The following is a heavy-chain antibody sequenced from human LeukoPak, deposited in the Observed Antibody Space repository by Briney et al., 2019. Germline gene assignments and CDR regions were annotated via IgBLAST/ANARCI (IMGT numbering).Heavy chain of an antibody. J-gene: IGHJ4*02. CDR2: INWNGGRI. CDR1: GFTLDDFD. CDR3: ATYSFDRGYYFDY. V-gene: IGHV3-20*04. D-gene: IGHD3-22*01. Sequence: GGSLRLSCGASGFTLDDFDMGWVRQVPGQGLKWVSGINWNGGRIIYADSVKGRFTISRDNAKNSLYLQMNSLRAEDTALYYCATYSFDRGYYFDYWGQGTLVTVSS.